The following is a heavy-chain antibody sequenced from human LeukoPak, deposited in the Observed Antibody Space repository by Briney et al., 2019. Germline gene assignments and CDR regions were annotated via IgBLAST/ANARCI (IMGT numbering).Heavy chain of an antibody. J-gene: IGHJ6*03. Sequence: ASVKVSCKVSGYTLTELSMHWVRQAPGKGLEWMGGFDPEDGETIYAQKFQGRVTMTEDTSTDTAYMELSSLRSEDTAVYYCATCTSCYGAYYYYYMDVWGKGTTVTVSS. V-gene: IGHV1-24*01. CDR2: FDPEDGET. CDR3: ATCTSCYGAYYYYYMDV. CDR1: GYTLTELS. D-gene: IGHD2-2*01.